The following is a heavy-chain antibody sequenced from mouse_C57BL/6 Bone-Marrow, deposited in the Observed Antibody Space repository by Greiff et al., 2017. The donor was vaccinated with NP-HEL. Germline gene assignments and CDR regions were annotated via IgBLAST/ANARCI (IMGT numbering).Heavy chain of an antibody. V-gene: IGHV1-64*01. CDR1: GYTFTSYW. D-gene: IGHD1-1*01. CDR2: IHPNSGST. J-gene: IGHJ2*01. CDR3: ARRAVVARDYFDY. Sequence: VQLQQPGAELVKPGASVKLSCKASGYTFTSYWMHWVKQRPGQGLEWIGMIHPNSGSTNYNEKFKSKATLTVDKSSSTAYMQLSSLTSEDSAVYYCARRAVVARDYFDYWGQGTTLTVSS.